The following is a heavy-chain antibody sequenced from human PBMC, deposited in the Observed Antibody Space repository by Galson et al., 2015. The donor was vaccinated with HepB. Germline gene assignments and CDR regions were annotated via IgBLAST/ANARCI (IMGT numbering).Heavy chain of an antibody. CDR1: GYTFTNYY. J-gene: IGHJ4*02. Sequence: SVKVSCKASGYTFTNYYMHWVRQAPGQGLEWMGIINPSGGSTSYAPKFKGRVTMTRDTPTSTVYMELSSLRSEDTAVYYCARDQEMGTITEVDYWGQGTLVTVSS. CDR2: INPSGGST. D-gene: IGHD5-24*01. CDR3: ARDQEMGTITEVDY. V-gene: IGHV1-46*01.